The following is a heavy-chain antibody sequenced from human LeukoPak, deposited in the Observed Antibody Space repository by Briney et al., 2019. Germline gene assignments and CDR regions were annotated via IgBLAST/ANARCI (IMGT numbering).Heavy chain of an antibody. V-gene: IGHV3-23*01. J-gene: IGHJ3*02. Sequence: PGGSLRLSCAASGFTFNTYAMSWVRQAPGKGLEWVSAISGSDGSTYYADSLRGRLTISRDNPKNTLYLQIYSLRADDTAIYFCARDLYSGSYPGDAFHIWGQGTMVAVSS. D-gene: IGHD1-26*01. CDR2: ISGSDGST. CDR3: ARDLYSGSYPGDAFHI. CDR1: GFTFNTYA.